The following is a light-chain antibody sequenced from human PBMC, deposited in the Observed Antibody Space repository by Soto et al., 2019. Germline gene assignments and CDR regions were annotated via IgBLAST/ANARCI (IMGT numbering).Light chain of an antibody. CDR3: SSYTTSTTYV. Sequence: QSALTQPASVSGSPGQSIAISCTGTSSDVGAYNYVSWYQQHPGKAPKLIIYDVSNRPSGISTRFSGSKSGNTASLTISGLQAEDEADYHCSSYTTSTTYVFGTATKLTVL. CDR1: SSDVGAYNY. J-gene: IGLJ1*01. V-gene: IGLV2-14*03. CDR2: DVS.